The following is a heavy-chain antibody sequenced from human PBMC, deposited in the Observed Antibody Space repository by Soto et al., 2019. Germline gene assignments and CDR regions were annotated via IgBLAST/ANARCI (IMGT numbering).Heavy chain of an antibody. CDR3: ASQLDGYTHFDS. D-gene: IGHD5-12*01. CDR2: INPDGGGT. V-gene: IGHV1-2*02. J-gene: IGHJ5*01. CDR1: GYTFTDYY. Sequence: QVQLVQSGAEVKKPGASVKVSCKASGYTFTDYYIHWVRQTPGQGLEWMGRINPDGGGTKYAQKFEVRFTKASATSIQTSFMEVSRLTSDEASMFYCASQLDGYTHFDSWGHGTLITVCS.